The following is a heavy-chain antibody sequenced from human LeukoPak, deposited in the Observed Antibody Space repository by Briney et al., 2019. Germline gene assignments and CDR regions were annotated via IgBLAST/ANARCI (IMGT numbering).Heavy chain of an antibody. J-gene: IGHJ5*02. CDR1: GGSSGSGDYY. V-gene: IGHV4-30-4*08. CDR3: ARGLFGYCSSTSCYRWFDP. CDR2: IYYSGST. D-gene: IGHD2-2*02. Sequence: SETLSLTCTVSGGSSGSGDYYWSWIRQPPGKGLEWIGYIYYSGSTYYNPSLKSRITISVNTSKSQFSLKLSSVTAADTAVYYCARGLFGYCSSTSCYRWFDPWGQGTLVTVSS.